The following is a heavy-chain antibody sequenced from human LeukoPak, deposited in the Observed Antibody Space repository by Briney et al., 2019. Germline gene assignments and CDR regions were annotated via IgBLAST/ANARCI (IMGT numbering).Heavy chain of an antibody. Sequence: GASVKVSCKASGGTFSSYAISWVRQAPGQGLEWMGGIIPIFGTANYAQKFQGRVTITADESTSTAYMELSSLRSEDTAVYYCARVGYSSGPENWFDPWGQGTLVTVSS. V-gene: IGHV1-69*13. CDR3: ARVGYSSGPENWFDP. CDR2: IIPIFGTA. J-gene: IGHJ5*02. CDR1: GGTFSSYA. D-gene: IGHD6-19*01.